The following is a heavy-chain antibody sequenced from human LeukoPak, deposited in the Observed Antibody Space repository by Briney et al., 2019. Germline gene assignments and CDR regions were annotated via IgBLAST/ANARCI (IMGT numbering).Heavy chain of an antibody. CDR2: IVHRGNT. J-gene: IGHJ4*02. D-gene: IGHD5-18*01. Sequence: PSETLSLTCAVYGGSFRDYYWGWIRQPPGKGLEWIGEIVHRGNTNYNPSLKSRVTISVDTSKNQLSLKLASVTAADTAVYYCARKGYTYAEFDSWGQGTLVTVSS. CDR3: ARKGYTYAEFDS. V-gene: IGHV4-34*12. CDR1: GGSFRDYY.